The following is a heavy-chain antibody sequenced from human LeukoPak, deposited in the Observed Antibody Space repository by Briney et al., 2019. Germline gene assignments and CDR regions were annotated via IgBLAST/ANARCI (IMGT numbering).Heavy chain of an antibody. V-gene: IGHV3-9*01. CDR1: GFTFDDYA. CDR3: AKDIGSSGWYYYFDY. D-gene: IGHD6-19*01. J-gene: IGHJ4*02. Sequence: PGRSLRLSCAASGFTFDDYAMHWVRQAPGKGLEWVSGISWNSGSIGYADSVKGRFTISRDNAKNSLYLQMNSLRAEDTALYYCAKDIGSSGWYYYFDYWGQGTLVTVSS. CDR2: ISWNSGSI.